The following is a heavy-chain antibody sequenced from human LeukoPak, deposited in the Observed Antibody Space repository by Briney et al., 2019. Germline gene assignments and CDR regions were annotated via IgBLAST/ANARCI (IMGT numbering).Heavy chain of an antibody. CDR1: GFTFSSYA. V-gene: IGHV3-30*04. J-gene: IGHJ4*02. D-gene: IGHD3-3*01. CDR3: AKARGLSGPYFDC. CDR2: ISYDGSNK. Sequence: PGGSLRLSCAASGFTFSSYAMHWVRQAPGKGLEWVAVISYDGSNKYYADSVKGRFTISRDNSKNTLYLQMNSLRAEDTAVYYCAKARGLSGPYFDCWGQGTLVTVSS.